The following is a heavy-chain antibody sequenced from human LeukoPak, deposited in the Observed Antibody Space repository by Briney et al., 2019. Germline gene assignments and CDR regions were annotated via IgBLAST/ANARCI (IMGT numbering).Heavy chain of an antibody. Sequence: SETLSLTCTVYGDSISSYYWSWLRQPPGKGREWDGYIYYSGSTNYNPSLKSRVTISEDTSKNQFSLKLSSVTAADTAVYYCARARMGAAVAGTWFDPWGQGTLVTVSS. CDR1: GDSISSYY. CDR2: IYYSGST. CDR3: ARARMGAAVAGTWFDP. V-gene: IGHV4-59*01. J-gene: IGHJ5*02. D-gene: IGHD6-19*01.